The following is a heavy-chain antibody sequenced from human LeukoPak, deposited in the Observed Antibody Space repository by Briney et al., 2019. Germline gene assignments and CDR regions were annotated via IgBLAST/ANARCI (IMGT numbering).Heavy chain of an antibody. Sequence: GGSLRLSCAASGFTFSSYSMNWVRQAPGKGLEWVSSISSSSSYIYYADSVKGRFTISRDNAKNSLYLQMNSLRAEDTAVYYCARDPNPYGSSGYYYEENYWGQGTLVTVSS. CDR2: ISSSSSYI. CDR1: GFTFSSYS. CDR3: ARDPNPYGSSGYYYEENY. J-gene: IGHJ4*02. V-gene: IGHV3-21*01. D-gene: IGHD3-22*01.